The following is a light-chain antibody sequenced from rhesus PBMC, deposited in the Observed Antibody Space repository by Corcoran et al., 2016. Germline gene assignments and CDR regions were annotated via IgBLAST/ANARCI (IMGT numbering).Light chain of an antibody. J-gene: IGKJ2*01. CDR1: QSVSRY. V-gene: IGKV3S9*01. Sequence: ETVMTQSPATLSLSPGERATLSCRASQSVSRYVAWYQQKPEQAPRLLIYGASSRATGIPDRFSGSGAGRDFTLTISSLEPEEFAVYYCQQYSNWPYSFGQGTKVEIK. CDR2: GAS. CDR3: QQYSNWPYS.